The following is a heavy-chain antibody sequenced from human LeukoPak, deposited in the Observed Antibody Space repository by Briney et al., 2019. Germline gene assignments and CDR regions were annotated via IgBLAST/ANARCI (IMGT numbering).Heavy chain of an antibody. Sequence: ASVKVSCKASGYTFTGYYMHWVRQAPGQGLEWMGWINTNTGNPTYAQGFTGRFVFSLDTSVSTAYLQISSLKAEDTAVYYCARDRNYDSSGSFVYYYYGMDVWGQGTTVTVSS. D-gene: IGHD3-22*01. CDR2: INTNTGNP. J-gene: IGHJ6*02. CDR3: ARDRNYDSSGSFVYYYYGMDV. V-gene: IGHV7-4-1*02. CDR1: GYTFTGYY.